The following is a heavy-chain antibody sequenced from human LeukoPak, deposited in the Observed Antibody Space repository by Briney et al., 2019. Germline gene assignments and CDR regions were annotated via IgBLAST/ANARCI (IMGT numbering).Heavy chain of an antibody. J-gene: IGHJ4*02. Sequence: SETLSLTCTVSGGSISSGDYYWIWIRQPPGKGLEWIGYIYYSGSTYYSPPLKSRVTISVDTSKNQFYLKLSSVTAADTAVYYCARVAYSGYERNYFDYWGQGTLVTVSS. V-gene: IGHV4-30-4*08. CDR3: ARVAYSGYERNYFDY. CDR2: IYYSGST. CDR1: GGSISSGDYY. D-gene: IGHD5-12*01.